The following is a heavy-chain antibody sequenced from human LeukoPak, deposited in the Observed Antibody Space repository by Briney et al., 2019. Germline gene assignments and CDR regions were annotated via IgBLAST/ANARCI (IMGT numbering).Heavy chain of an antibody. J-gene: IGHJ4*02. CDR1: GFTFSSYA. V-gene: IGHV3-30-3*01. CDR2: ISYDGSNK. Sequence: GGSLRLSCAASGFTFSSYAMHWVRQAPGKGLEWVAVISYDGSNKYYADSVKGRFTISRDNSKNTLYLQMNSLRAEDTAVYYCAREHADYYDSSGYQGLWGQGTLVTVSS. D-gene: IGHD3-22*01. CDR3: AREHADYYDSSGYQGL.